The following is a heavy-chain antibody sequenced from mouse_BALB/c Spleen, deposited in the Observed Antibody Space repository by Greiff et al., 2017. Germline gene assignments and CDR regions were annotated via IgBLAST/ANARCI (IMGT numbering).Heavy chain of an antibody. CDR1: GFTFSDYY. CDR2: ISDGGSYT. Sequence: EVQGVESGGGLVKPGGSLKLSCAASGFTFSDYYMYWVRQTPEKRLEWVATISDGGSYTYYPDSVKGRFTISRDNAKNNLYLQMSSLKSEDTAMYYCARGDYYGSRGYFDYWGQGTTLTVSS. D-gene: IGHD1-1*01. J-gene: IGHJ2*01. CDR3: ARGDYYGSRGYFDY. V-gene: IGHV5-4*02.